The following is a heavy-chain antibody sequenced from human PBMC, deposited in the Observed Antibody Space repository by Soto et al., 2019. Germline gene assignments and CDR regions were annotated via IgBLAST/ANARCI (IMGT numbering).Heavy chain of an antibody. V-gene: IGHV4-59*12. CDR3: ARDYYYGSGSSSWFDP. CDR2: IYYSGST. J-gene: IGHJ5*02. Sequence: SETLSLTCTVPGGSISSYYWSWIRQPPGKGLEWIGYIYYSGSTNYNPSLKSRVTISVDTSKNQFSLKLSSVTAADTAVYYCARDYYYGSGSSSWFDPWGQGTLVTVSS. CDR1: GGSISSYY. D-gene: IGHD3-10*01.